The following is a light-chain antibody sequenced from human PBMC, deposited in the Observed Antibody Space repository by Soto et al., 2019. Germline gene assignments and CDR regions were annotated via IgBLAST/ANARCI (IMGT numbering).Light chain of an antibody. V-gene: IGKV3-11*02. Sequence: EIVLTQSPATLSLSPGERATLSCRASQSVSSYLSWYQQKPGQAPRLLINYASNRATGVPARCSGSRSGRDVTLTIISREPEDYAVYYYQQRSNSSPFTFGQGTRLEIK. J-gene: IGKJ5*01. CDR1: QSVSSY. CDR2: YAS. CDR3: QQRSNSSPFT.